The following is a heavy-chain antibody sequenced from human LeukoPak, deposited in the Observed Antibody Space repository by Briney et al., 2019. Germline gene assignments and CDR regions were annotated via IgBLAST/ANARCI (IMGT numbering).Heavy chain of an antibody. CDR3: ARGPRYDSSGYYYFDY. CDR1: GYSISSGYY. D-gene: IGHD3-22*01. V-gene: IGHV4-38-2*02. J-gene: IGHJ4*02. Sequence: PSETLSLTCTVSGYSISSGYYWGWIRQPPGKGLEWIGSIYHSGSTYYNPSLKSRVTISVDTSKNQFSLKLSSVTAADTAVYYCARGPRYDSSGYYYFDYWGQGTLVTVSS. CDR2: IYHSGST.